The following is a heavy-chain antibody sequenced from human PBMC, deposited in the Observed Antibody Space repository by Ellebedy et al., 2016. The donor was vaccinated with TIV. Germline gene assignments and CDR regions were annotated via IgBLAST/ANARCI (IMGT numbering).Heavy chain of an antibody. D-gene: IGHD3-10*01. V-gene: IGHV2-70*11. Sequence: TLSLTCAVYGGSLSGYYWSWIRQPPGKALEWLARIDWDDDKYYSTSLKTSLTISKDTSKNQVVLTMTNMDPVDTATYYCARMYRGAPRCYYSGVDVWGQGTTVTVSS. CDR3: ARMYRGAPRCYYSGVDV. CDR1: GGSLSGYY. CDR2: IDWDDDK. J-gene: IGHJ6*02.